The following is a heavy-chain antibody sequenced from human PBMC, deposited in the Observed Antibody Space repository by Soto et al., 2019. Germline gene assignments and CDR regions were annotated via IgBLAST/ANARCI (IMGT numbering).Heavy chain of an antibody. D-gene: IGHD3-16*01. V-gene: IGHV3-23*01. CDR3: AKTPGVITVITSFDH. CDR2: ISGSGAST. CDR1: GFTFNKYA. J-gene: IGHJ4*02. Sequence: GGFLSLSCVASGFTFNKYALAWVRQAPGKGLEWVSAISGSGASTYDADSVKGRFTITRDNSNDTLYLQMNSLRAEDTAVYYCAKTPGVITVITSFDHWGQGPPVTVSS.